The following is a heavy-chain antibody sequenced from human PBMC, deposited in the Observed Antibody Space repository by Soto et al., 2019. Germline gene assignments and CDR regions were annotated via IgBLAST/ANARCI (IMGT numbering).Heavy chain of an antibody. CDR1: GGSISSYY. CDR2: IYYSGST. V-gene: IGHV4-59*01. D-gene: IGHD6-6*01. CDR3: ARDTYSSSYNWFDP. J-gene: IGHJ5*02. Sequence: PSETLFLTCTVSGGSISSYYWSWIRQPPGKGLEWIGYIYYSGSTNYNPSLKSRVTISVDTSKNQFSLKLSSVTAADTAVYYCARDTYSSSYNWFDPWGQGTLVTVSS.